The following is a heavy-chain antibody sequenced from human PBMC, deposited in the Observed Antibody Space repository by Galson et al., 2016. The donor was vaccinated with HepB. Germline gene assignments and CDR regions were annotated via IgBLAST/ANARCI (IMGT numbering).Heavy chain of an antibody. CDR2: ISGTGGTT. CDR1: GFTFSISA. J-gene: IGHJ1*01. V-gene: IGHV3-23*01. Sequence: SLRLSCAASGFTFSISAMHWVRQAPGKGLEWVSIISGTGGTTNYAASVKGRFTISRDNSKNMVYPQMNSLRVEDTAIYFCARGLVSSGWYGYFQQWGQSTLGTVSS. CDR3: ARGLVSSGWYGYFQQ. D-gene: IGHD6-19*01.